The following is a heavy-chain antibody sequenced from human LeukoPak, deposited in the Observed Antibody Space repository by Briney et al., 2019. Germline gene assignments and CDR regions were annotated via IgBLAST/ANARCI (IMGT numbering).Heavy chain of an antibody. CDR3: ARRGASGRRDFDY. Sequence: SETLSLTCTVSGGSVSGYYWNWIRQPPGKGLEWIGYIYYSGSTNYNPSLKSRVTISVDTSNNQFSLKLSSVTAADTALYYCARRGASGRRDFDYWGQGTLVTVSS. V-gene: IGHV4-59*08. J-gene: IGHJ4*02. D-gene: IGHD3-10*01. CDR2: IYYSGST. CDR1: GGSVSGYY.